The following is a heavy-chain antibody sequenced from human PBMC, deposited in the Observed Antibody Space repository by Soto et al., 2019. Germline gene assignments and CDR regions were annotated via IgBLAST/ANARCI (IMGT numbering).Heavy chain of an antibody. V-gene: IGHV4-4*02. J-gene: IGHJ5*02. CDR1: GGSITSTNW. D-gene: IGHD5-18*01. Sequence: SETLSLTCDVSGGSITSTNWWAWVRQPPGKGLEWIGEIHHSGSTNYNPSLKSRMIILVDKSKNQFSLKMSSVTAADTAVYYCAKDSGYNYGYFRWFDPWGQGTLVTVSS. CDR3: AKDSGYNYGYFRWFDP. CDR2: IHHSGST.